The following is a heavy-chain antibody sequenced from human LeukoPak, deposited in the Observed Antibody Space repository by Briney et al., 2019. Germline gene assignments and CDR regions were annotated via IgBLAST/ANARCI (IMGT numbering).Heavy chain of an antibody. Sequence: PGGSLRLSCAASGFTFSNYGMHWVRQAPGKGLEWVAFIRYDEINTYYADSVKGRFTISRDNAKNSLYLQMNSLRAEDTAVYYCARDGSEQWPRESYGMDVWGQGTTVTVSS. CDR3: ARDGSEQWPRESYGMDV. J-gene: IGHJ6*02. V-gene: IGHV3-30*02. D-gene: IGHD6-19*01. CDR2: IRYDEINT. CDR1: GFTFSNYG.